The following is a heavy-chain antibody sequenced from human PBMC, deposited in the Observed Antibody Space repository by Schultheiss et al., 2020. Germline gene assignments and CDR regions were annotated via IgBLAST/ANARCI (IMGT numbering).Heavy chain of an antibody. V-gene: IGHV4-59*01. CDR2: IYYSGST. J-gene: IGHJ4*02. Sequence: SATLSLTCTVSGGSISSYYWSWIRQPPGKGLEWIGYIYYSGSTNYNPSLKSRVTISVDTSKNQFSLKLSSVTAADTAVYYCARYLQQWLGTGTYYFDYWGKGTLVTGYS. CDR1: GGSISSYY. CDR3: ARYLQQWLGTGTYYFDY. D-gene: IGHD6-19*01.